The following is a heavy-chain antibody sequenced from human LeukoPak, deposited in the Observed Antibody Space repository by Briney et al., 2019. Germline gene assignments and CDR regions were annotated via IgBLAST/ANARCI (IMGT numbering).Heavy chain of an antibody. Sequence: PGGSVRLSCEASGLTFGDYWMTWVRQAPGKGPECVANIKQDGSETHYVDSVKGRFTIFRDNAKNSLSLQMNSLRVEDTAMYYCATYWRYFDWLLLDTWGLGTMVTVSS. CDR3: ATYWRYFDWLLLDT. CDR2: IKQDGSET. V-gene: IGHV3-7*05. J-gene: IGHJ3*02. D-gene: IGHD3-9*01. CDR1: GLTFGDYW.